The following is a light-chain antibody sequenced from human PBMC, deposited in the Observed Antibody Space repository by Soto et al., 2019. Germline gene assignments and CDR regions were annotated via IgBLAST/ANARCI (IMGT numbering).Light chain of an antibody. CDR3: ASWEDSLTGWV. CDR2: YDN. V-gene: IGLV1-36*01. J-gene: IGLJ3*02. Sequence: QPVLTQPPSVSEAPRQRVTISCSGSSSNIGNNAVNWYQQLPGQAPKIVIYYDNLLTSGVSDRFSGSKSGISASLAISDLQSDDEADYYCASWEDSLTGWVFGGGTKLTVL. CDR1: SSNIGNNA.